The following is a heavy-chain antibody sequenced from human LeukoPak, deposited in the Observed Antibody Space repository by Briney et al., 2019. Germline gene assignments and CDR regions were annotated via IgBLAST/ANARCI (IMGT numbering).Heavy chain of an antibody. CDR3: ARLPYPYDSSGSPPLDY. Sequence: SETLSLTCTVSGGSISSSNYYWGWIRQPPGKGLEWIGSIYYSGSTYYNPSLKSRFTISVDTPKNQFSLKLSSVTAADTAVYYCARLPYPYDSSGSPPLDYWGQGTLVTVSS. CDR1: GGSISSSNYY. J-gene: IGHJ4*02. CDR2: IYYSGST. D-gene: IGHD3-22*01. V-gene: IGHV4-39*01.